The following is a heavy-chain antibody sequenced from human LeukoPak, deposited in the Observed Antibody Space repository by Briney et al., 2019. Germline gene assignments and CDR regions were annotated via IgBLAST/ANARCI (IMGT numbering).Heavy chain of an antibody. J-gene: IGHJ3*02. D-gene: IGHD3-9*01. CDR3: AKVPGLGFSDWLSGAFDI. V-gene: IGHV3-21*01. CDR1: GFTFTSYT. CDR2: ISGISRFI. Sequence: GGSLRLSCAASGFTFTSYTMHWVRRAPGKGLEWVSSISGISRFIYYADSVKGRFTISSDNANKSLYLQMDSLGAEDTAVYHCAKVPGLGFSDWLSGAFDIWGEGTMVTVSS.